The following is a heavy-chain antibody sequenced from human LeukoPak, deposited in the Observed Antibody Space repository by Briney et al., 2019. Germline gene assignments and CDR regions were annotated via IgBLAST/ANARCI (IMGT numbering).Heavy chain of an antibody. D-gene: IGHD2-2*01. CDR2: ISNSGSTI. J-gene: IGHJ4*02. CDR3: ARDGGYCSSPNCHIDY. V-gene: IGHV3-48*03. CDR1: GYTFSSYE. Sequence: PGGSLRLSCAASGYTFSSYEMNWVRQAPGKGLEWASYISNSGSTIYYADSVKGRFTISRDNAKNSLYLQMNSLRAEDTAVYYCARDGGYCSSPNCHIDYWGQGTLVTVSS.